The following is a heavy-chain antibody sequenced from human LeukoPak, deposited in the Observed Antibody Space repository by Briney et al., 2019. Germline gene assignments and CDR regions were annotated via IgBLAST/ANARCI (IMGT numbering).Heavy chain of an antibody. V-gene: IGHV1-2*04. D-gene: IGHD3-10*01. Sequence: ASVKVSCKASGYTFTGYYMHWVRQAPGQGLEWMGWINPNSGGTNYAQKFQGWVTMTRDTSISTAYMELSRLRSDDTAVYYCARDRLGGSGSYFHYWGQGTLVTVSS. CDR1: GYTFTGYY. CDR2: INPNSGGT. CDR3: ARDRLGGSGSYFHY. J-gene: IGHJ4*02.